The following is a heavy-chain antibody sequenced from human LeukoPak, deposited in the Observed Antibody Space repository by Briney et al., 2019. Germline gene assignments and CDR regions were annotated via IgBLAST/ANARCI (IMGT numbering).Heavy chain of an antibody. Sequence: GGSLRLSCAASGFTFSGYTMHWVRQAPGKGLEYVSGISNNGGITFYANSVKGRFTISRDNSKNTLYLQMGSLRADDMAVYYCARPIYGSADYNGMDVWGQGTTVT. CDR1: GFTFSGYT. D-gene: IGHD3-10*01. V-gene: IGHV3-64*01. CDR3: ARPIYGSADYNGMDV. CDR2: ISNNGGIT. J-gene: IGHJ6*02.